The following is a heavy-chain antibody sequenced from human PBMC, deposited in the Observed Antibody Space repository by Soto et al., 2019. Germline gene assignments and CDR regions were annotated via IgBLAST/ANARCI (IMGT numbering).Heavy chain of an antibody. J-gene: IGHJ3*02. D-gene: IGHD4-17*01. CDR3: SRHEQGGRLRLRGFDI. CDR1: GGSISSSSYY. CDR2: IYYSGST. Sequence: SETLSLTCTVSGGSISSSSYYWGWIRQPPGKGLEWIGSIYYSGSTYYNPSLKSRVTISVDTSKNQFSLKLSSVTAADTAVYYCSRHEQGGRLRLRGFDIWGQGKMVT. V-gene: IGHV4-39*01.